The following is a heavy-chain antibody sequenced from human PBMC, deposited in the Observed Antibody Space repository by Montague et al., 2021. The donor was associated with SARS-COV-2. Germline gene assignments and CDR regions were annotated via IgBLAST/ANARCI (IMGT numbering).Heavy chain of an antibody. J-gene: IGHJ4*02. CDR2: ISSSGDII. Sequence: SLRLSCAASGFSFRSYSMNWVRQAPGKGLEWVSYISSSGDIIYQADSVKGRFTISRDNAKNSLYLQMNSLRDEDTAVYYCVREDLAGTWYYFDYWGQGTLVTVSS. CDR1: GFSFRSYS. D-gene: IGHD6-19*01. CDR3: VREDLAGTWYYFDY. V-gene: IGHV3-48*02.